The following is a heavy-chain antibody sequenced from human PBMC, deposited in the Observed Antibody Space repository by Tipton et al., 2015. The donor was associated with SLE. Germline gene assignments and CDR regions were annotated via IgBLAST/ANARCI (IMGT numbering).Heavy chain of an antibody. Sequence: LSLTCTVSGGSISSHYWSWIRQPPGKGLEWIGYIYFTGSTNYNPSLKSRVTISVDTSKNQFSLKLSSVTAADTAVYYCARGPELAVAGTRRGAFDIWGQGTMVTVSS. CDR3: ARGPELAVAGTRRGAFDI. D-gene: IGHD6-19*01. V-gene: IGHV4-59*11. J-gene: IGHJ3*02. CDR2: IYFTGST. CDR1: GGSISSHY.